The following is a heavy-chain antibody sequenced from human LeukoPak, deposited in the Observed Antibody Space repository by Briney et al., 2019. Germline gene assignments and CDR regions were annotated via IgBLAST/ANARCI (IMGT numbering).Heavy chain of an antibody. CDR2: VNPSGGST. CDR1: GYTFTNYH. J-gene: IGHJ4*02. V-gene: IGHV1-46*01. CDR3: ARYGHSPFFDY. Sequence: ASVKVSCKASGYTFTNYHMNWVRQAPGQGLEWMGIVNPSGGSTTNAQKFQGRVIMTRDMSTSTVYMELSSLRSEDTAVYFCARYGHSPFFDYWGQGTLVIVSS. D-gene: IGHD4-17*01.